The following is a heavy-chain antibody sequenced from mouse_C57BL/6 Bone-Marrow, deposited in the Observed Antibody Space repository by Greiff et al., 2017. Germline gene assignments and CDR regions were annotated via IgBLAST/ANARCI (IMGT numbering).Heavy chain of an antibody. D-gene: IGHD1-1*01. CDR1: GYTFTSYW. Sequence: VHVKQSGPVLARPGASVKMSCKTSGYTFTSYWMHWVKQRPGQGLEGIGAIYPGNSDTSYNQKFKGKAKLTAVTSASTAYMELSSLTNEDSSVDCCTLITTIVATESDCWGKGTTLTVSS. J-gene: IGHJ2*01. V-gene: IGHV1-5*01. CDR2: IYPGNSDT. CDR3: TLITTIVATESDC.